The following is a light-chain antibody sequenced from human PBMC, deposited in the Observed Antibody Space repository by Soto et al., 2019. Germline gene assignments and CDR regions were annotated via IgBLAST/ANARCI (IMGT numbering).Light chain of an antibody. Sequence: DIQVTQSPPTLSASFGDRVTITCGASQTISTWMAWYQQKPGKAPKLLVYDASTLQSGVASRFSGSGSPKEFTLTISGLQPDDSATYYCQQYTNTNNPWMFGQGTKVDIK. CDR2: DAS. CDR1: QTISTW. CDR3: QQYTNTNNPWM. J-gene: IGKJ1*01. V-gene: IGKV1-5*01.